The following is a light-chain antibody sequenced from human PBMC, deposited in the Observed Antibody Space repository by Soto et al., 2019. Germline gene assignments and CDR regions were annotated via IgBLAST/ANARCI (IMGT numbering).Light chain of an antibody. V-gene: IGLV2-14*01. Sequence: QSALTQPASVSGSPGQSITISCTGTSSDVGGYNYVSWYQQHPGKAPKLMIYDVSNRPSGVSNRFSGSKSGNTASLTISGLQAEDEDDYYCSSYTSSSTLVVFGGGTKRTVL. J-gene: IGLJ2*01. CDR1: SSDVGGYNY. CDR3: SSYTSSSTLVV. CDR2: DVS.